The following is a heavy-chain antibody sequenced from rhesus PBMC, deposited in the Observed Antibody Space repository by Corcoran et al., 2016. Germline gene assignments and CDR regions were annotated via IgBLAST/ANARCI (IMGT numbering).Heavy chain of an antibody. J-gene: IGHJ4*01. CDR1: GGPISGSY. V-gene: IGHV4-81*01. Sequence: QVQLQESGPGLVKPSETLSLTCPVSGGPISGSYWSWIRQPPGKGLEWIGNIGGDSAGTNYNPSLTSRVTISKDTSKNQFSLKLSSVTAADTAVYYCAKNRYSGSFYDYWGQGVLVTVSS. CDR2: IGGDSAGT. CDR3: AKNRYSGSFYDY. D-gene: IGHD6-25*01.